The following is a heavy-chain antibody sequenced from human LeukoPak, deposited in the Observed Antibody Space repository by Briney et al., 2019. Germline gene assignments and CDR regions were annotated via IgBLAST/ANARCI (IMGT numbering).Heavy chain of an antibody. V-gene: IGHV1-46*01. CDR2: INPSGGST. J-gene: IGHJ4*02. CDR1: GYTFTSYY. Sequence: ASVKVSCKASGYTFTSYYMHWVRQAPGQGLEWMGIINPSGGSTSYAQKFQGRVTMTTDTSTSTAYMELRSLRSDDTAVYYCARERTIPYYYDSSGVFDYWGQGTLVTVSS. D-gene: IGHD3-22*01. CDR3: ARERTIPYYYDSSGVFDY.